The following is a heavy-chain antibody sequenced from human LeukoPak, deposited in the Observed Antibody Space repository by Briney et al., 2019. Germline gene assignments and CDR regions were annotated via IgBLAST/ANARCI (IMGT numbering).Heavy chain of an antibody. J-gene: IGHJ4*02. CDR3: ARDRWGIVGATPDH. Sequence: PGRSLRLSCAASGFTFSSYEMNWVRQAPGKGLEWVAVISYDGGNKYYADSVKGRFTISRDNSKNTVYLQMNSLRAEDTAVYYCARDRWGIVGATPDHWGQGTLVTVSS. D-gene: IGHD1-26*01. V-gene: IGHV3-30-3*01. CDR2: ISYDGGNK. CDR1: GFTFSSYE.